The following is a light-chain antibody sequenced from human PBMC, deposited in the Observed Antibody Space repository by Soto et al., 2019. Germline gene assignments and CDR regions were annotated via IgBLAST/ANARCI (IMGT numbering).Light chain of an antibody. V-gene: IGLV1-40*01. J-gene: IGLJ2*01. Sequence: QPVLTQPPSVSGAPGQRVTISCTGNSSNIGAGYDVHWYQQLPGTAPKLLIYDNTNRPSGVPDRFSASRSGTSASLAITGLQADDEADYYCQSFDISLSAAAIGGGTKVTVL. CDR3: QSFDISLSAAA. CDR2: DNT. CDR1: SSNIGAGYD.